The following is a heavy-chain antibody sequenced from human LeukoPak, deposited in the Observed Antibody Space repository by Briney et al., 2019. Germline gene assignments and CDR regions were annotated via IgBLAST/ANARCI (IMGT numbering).Heavy chain of an antibody. Sequence: GSLRLSCAASGFTLDDYAMHWVRQAPGKGLEWVSLISGDGDSTYYADSVKGRFTISRDNSKNSLYLQMNSLRTEDTAVYYCAKDLIEINYGGNSHSSYWGQGTLVTVSS. CDR2: ISGDGDST. D-gene: IGHD4-23*01. J-gene: IGHJ4*02. CDR1: GFTLDDYA. V-gene: IGHV3-43*02. CDR3: AKDLIEINYGGNSHSSY.